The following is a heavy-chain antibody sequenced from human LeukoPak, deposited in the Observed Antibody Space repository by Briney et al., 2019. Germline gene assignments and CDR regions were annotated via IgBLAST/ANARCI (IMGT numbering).Heavy chain of an antibody. V-gene: IGHV4-39*01. CDR1: GGSFSGKY. CDR3: ARRTGSHDY. J-gene: IGHJ4*02. Sequence: PSETLSLTCAVSGGSFSGKYWTWIRQPPGKGLEWIGSIYYSGSTYYNPSLKSRVTISVDTSKNQFSLKLSSVTAADTAVYYCARRTGSHDYWGQGTLVTVSS. D-gene: IGHD3/OR15-3a*01. CDR2: IYYSGST.